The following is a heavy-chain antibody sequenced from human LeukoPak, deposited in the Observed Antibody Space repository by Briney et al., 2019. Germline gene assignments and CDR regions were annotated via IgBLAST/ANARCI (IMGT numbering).Heavy chain of an antibody. CDR1: GLSVSSSGTR. CDR3: ARIAGYYDSSEPFDY. Sequence: SGPALVKPTQTLTLTCTLSGLSVSSSGTRVRWIRQPPGKALEWFARIDWDDDELYTTSLKSRLTISKDTSKNQVVLTMTNMDPVDTATYYWARIAGYYDSSEPFDYWGHGTLVTVAS. V-gene: IGHV2-70*04. D-gene: IGHD3-22*01. CDR2: IDWDDDE. J-gene: IGHJ4*01.